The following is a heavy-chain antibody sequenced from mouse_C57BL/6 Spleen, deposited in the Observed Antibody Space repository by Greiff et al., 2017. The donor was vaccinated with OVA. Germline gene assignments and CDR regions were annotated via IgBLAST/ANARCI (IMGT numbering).Heavy chain of an antibody. Sequence: EVKLMESGGGLVKPGGSLKLSCAASGFTFSDYGMHWVRQAPEKGLEWVAYISSGSSTIYYADTVKGRFTTSRDYAKNTLFLQMTSLRSEDTAMYYCARPYDYDGFAYWGQGTLVTVSA. D-gene: IGHD2-4*01. CDR3: ARPYDYDGFAY. CDR1: GFTFSDYG. J-gene: IGHJ3*01. V-gene: IGHV5-17*01. CDR2: ISSGSSTI.